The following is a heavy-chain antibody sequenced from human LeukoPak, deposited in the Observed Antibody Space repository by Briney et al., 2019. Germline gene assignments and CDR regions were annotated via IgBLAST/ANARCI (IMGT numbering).Heavy chain of an antibody. J-gene: IGHJ4*02. CDR3: AKANIVVVVAATLIPYDY. CDR1: GFNFVSYT. CDR2: IANSGETT. V-gene: IGHV3-23*01. D-gene: IGHD2-15*01. Sequence: PGGSLRLSCVASGFNFVSYTMNWVRQAPGKGLEWVSVIANSGETTHYADSVKGRFTISRDNSKNTLYLQMNSLRAEDTAVYYCAKANIVVVVAATLIPYDYWGQGTLVTVSS.